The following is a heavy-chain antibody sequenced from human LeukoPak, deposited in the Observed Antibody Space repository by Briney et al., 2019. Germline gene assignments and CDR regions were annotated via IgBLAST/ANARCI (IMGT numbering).Heavy chain of an antibody. V-gene: IGHV3-23*01. D-gene: IGHD1-1*01. Sequence: GGSLRLSCAASEFTFSSYAMSWVRQAPGKGLEWVSAISGSGGSTYYADSVKGRFTTSRDNAKNSLYLQMNSLRAEDTAVYYCARDLGKNWNDVNYFDYWGQGTLVTVSS. CDR3: ARDLGKNWNDVNYFDY. CDR1: EFTFSSYA. CDR2: ISGSGGST. J-gene: IGHJ4*02.